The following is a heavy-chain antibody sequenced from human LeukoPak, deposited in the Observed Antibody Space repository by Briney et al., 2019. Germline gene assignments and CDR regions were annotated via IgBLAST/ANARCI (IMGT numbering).Heavy chain of an antibody. Sequence: KPSETLSLTCTVSGGSISSHYWSWIRQPAGKGLEWIGHMYSSGSTNYNPSLKSRVTMSVDTSKNQFSLKLTSVTAADTAVYYCARYTQGSYSRVPSDAFDIWGQGTMVTVSS. CDR1: GGSISSHY. V-gene: IGHV4-4*07. J-gene: IGHJ3*02. CDR3: ARYTQGSYSRVPSDAFDI. CDR2: MYSSGST. D-gene: IGHD6-13*01.